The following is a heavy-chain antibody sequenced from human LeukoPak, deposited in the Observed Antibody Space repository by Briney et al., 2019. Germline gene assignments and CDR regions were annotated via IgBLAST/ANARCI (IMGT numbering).Heavy chain of an antibody. V-gene: IGHV3-53*01. Sequence: GGSLRLSCAASGFAVKSSYTSWVRQAPGKGLEWVSVLYAGGESYYADSVLGRFTISRDNSNNTVFLEMNSLTADDTAVYFCARDSAGNQYSSGNFDLWGQGTLVTVSS. CDR2: LYAGGES. CDR3: ARDSAGNQYSSGNFDL. CDR1: GFAVKSSY. J-gene: IGHJ4*02. D-gene: IGHD3-10*01.